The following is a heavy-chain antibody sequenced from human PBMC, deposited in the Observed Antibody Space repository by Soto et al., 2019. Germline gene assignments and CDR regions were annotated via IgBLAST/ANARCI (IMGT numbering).Heavy chain of an antibody. CDR3: ARVERTATTVVDAFDI. V-gene: IGHV4-34*01. Sequence: QVQLQQWGAGLLKPSETLSLTCAVYGGFVSSGSYYWSWIRQPPGKGLEWIGEMSHSGGTHFNPSLKSRVTISVDTSKNQFSLKMSSVTAADTALYYCARVERTATTVVDAFDIWGPGTMVTVSS. CDR2: MSHSGGT. CDR1: GGFVSSGSYY. J-gene: IGHJ3*02. D-gene: IGHD1-1*01.